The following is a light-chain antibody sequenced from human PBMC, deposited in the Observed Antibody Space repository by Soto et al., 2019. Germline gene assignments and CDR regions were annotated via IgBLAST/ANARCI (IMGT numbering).Light chain of an antibody. Sequence: QSALTQPPSVSGSPGQSVTISCTGTSSDVGSYNRVSWYQQPPGTAPKLMIYEVSNWPSGVPDRFSGSKSGNTASLTISGLQAEDEADYYCSSYTSSSRVFGGGTKVTVL. CDR1: SSDVGSYNR. CDR3: SSYTSSSRV. J-gene: IGLJ2*01. CDR2: EVS. V-gene: IGLV2-18*02.